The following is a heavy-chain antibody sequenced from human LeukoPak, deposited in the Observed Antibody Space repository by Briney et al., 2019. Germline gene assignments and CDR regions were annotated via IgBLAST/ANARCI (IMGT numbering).Heavy chain of an antibody. CDR3: AKDKVPDGKWYIDY. CDR2: LAAASGTR. J-gene: IGHJ4*02. D-gene: IGHD5-24*01. Sequence: GGSLRLSCAASGFLFSTYTVNWVRQAPGQGLEWVAALAAASGTRYYANSVKGRFTISRDNSKNTVFLQMNSLRVEDTAVYYCAKDKVPDGKWYIDYWGQGTLVTVSS. V-gene: IGHV3-23*01. CDR1: GFLFSTYT.